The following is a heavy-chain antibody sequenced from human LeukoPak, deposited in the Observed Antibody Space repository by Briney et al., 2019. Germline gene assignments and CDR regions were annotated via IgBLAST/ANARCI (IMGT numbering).Heavy chain of an antibody. Sequence: SETLSLTCTVSGGSIRSYYWSWMRQPPGKGLEWIGYIYYSGSTKYNPSLKSRATISVDMSKNQFSLKLSSVTAADTAVYYCASGSYYFDYWGQGTLVTVSS. CDR3: ASGSYYFDY. CDR1: GGSIRSYY. CDR2: IYYSGST. V-gene: IGHV4-59*08. J-gene: IGHJ4*02. D-gene: IGHD1-26*01.